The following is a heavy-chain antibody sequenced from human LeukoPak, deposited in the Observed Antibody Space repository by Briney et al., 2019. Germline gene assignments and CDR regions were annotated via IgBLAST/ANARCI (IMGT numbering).Heavy chain of an antibody. D-gene: IGHD4-11*01. J-gene: IGHJ6*02. CDR1: GFTFSSYW. Sequence: GGSLRLSCAASGFTFSSYWMNWARQAPGKGLEWVASINHNGNVNYYVDSVKGRFTISRDNSKNTLYLQMNSLRAEDTAVYYCASLLTVSYGMDVWGQGTTVTVSS. CDR2: INHNGNVN. CDR3: ASLLTVSYGMDV. V-gene: IGHV3-7*01.